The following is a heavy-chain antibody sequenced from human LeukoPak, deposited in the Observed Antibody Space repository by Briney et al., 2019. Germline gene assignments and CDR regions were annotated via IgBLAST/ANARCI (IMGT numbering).Heavy chain of an antibody. CDR3: ATTYHPYYDILTGLSR. Sequence: ASVKVSCKASGYTFTTYDINWVRQATGQGLEWMGWMNPNSGNTGYAQKLQGRVTMTTDTSTSTAYMELRSLRSDDTAVYYCATTYHPYYDILTGLSRWGQGTLVTVSS. CDR2: MNPNSGNT. CDR1: GYTFTTYD. V-gene: IGHV1-8*01. J-gene: IGHJ4*02. D-gene: IGHD3-9*01.